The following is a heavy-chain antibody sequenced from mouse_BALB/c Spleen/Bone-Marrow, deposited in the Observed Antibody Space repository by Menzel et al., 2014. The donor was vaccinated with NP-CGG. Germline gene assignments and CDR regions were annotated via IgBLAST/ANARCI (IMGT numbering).Heavy chain of an antibody. Sequence: IDPYYGGTSYNQKFKGKATLTVDKSSSTAYMQLKSLTSEDSAVYYCAREGIHYPFAYWGQGTLVTVSA. V-gene: IGHV1S135*01. CDR3: AREGIHYPFAY. J-gene: IGHJ3*01. CDR2: IDPYYGGT. D-gene: IGHD1-2*01.